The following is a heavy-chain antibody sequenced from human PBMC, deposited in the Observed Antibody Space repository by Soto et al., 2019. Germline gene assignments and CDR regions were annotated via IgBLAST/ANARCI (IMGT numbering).Heavy chain of an antibody. V-gene: IGHV3-30-3*01. D-gene: IGHD1-26*01. CDR1: GFTFSSYA. J-gene: IGHJ4*02. Sequence: QVQLVESGGGVVQPGRSLRLSCAASGFTFSSYAMHWVRQAPGKGLECVAVILNDGSNKYYADSVKGRFTISRDNSKNTLYLQMNSLRDEDTAMYYCARDGIVGATRGYYFDYWGQGTLVTVSS. CDR3: ARDGIVGATRGYYFDY. CDR2: ILNDGSNK.